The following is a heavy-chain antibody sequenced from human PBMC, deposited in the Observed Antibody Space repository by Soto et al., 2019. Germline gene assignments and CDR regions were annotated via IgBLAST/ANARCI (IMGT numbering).Heavy chain of an antibody. V-gene: IGHV6-1*01. D-gene: IGHD1-1*01. CDR3: SRDNSNSAHYFDV. CDR1: GDSVSSQSAA. CDR2: TYYRSKWYN. Sequence: SQTLSLTCAISGDSVSSQSAAWNWIRQSPSRGLEWLGRTYYRSKWYNDYAVSVKSRITIEADTSKNHFSLQLNSVTPEDTALYYCSRDNSNSAHYFDVWGQGILVTVSS. J-gene: IGHJ4*02.